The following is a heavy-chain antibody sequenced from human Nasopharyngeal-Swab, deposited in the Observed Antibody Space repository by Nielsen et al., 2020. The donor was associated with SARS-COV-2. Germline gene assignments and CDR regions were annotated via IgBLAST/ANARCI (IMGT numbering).Heavy chain of an antibody. CDR2: VSASGGST. CDR1: GFTFNIYA. Sequence: GESLKISCAASGFTFNIYAMAWVRRAPGRGLQWVTDVSASGGSTYYTDSVKGRFSISRDNSKNTLFLQMHSLRVEDTAVYYCAKDGVVRGDALDLWGQGTMVTVSS. V-gene: IGHV3-23*01. D-gene: IGHD3-10*01. CDR3: AKDGVVRGDALDL. J-gene: IGHJ3*01.